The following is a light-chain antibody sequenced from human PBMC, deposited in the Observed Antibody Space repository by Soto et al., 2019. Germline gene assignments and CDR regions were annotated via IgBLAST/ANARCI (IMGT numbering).Light chain of an antibody. V-gene: IGKV1-9*01. CDR3: QKYNSAPLT. J-gene: IGKJ4*01. CDR2: AAS. Sequence: DIQLTQSPSFLSASVGDRVTITCRASQGISSNLAWYQQKPGKAPKLLIYAASTLQSGVPSRFSGSGSGTDFTLTISSLQPEDFAIYYCQKYNSAPLTFGGGTKVDIK. CDR1: QGISSN.